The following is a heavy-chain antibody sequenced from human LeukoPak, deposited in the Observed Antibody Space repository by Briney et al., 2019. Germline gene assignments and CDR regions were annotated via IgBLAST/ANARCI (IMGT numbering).Heavy chain of an antibody. J-gene: IGHJ4*02. CDR3: AKEYTGTFSPFPSYFDN. CDR1: GFSFDDYA. Sequence: PGGSLRLSCAVSGFSFDDYAMHWVRQVPGKGLAWVSSITGSGGRTYYADSVKGRFTISRDNSKNTVFLQVNSRRAEDTAIYYCAKEYTGTFSPFPSYFDNWGQGTLVTVSS. CDR2: ITGSGGRT. D-gene: IGHD1-26*01. V-gene: IGHV3-23*01.